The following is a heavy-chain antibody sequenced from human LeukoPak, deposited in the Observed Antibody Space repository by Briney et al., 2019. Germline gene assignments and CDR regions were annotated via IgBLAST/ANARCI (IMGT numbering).Heavy chain of an antibody. CDR2: TYYRSTLCA. Sequence: SQTLSLTCAISGDSVSSSSSTWTWLRQSPSRGLEGQGSTYYRSTLCADFAGPVNTRVSNNPDTSKHQVSLQLNSVTPVDSPADDCARWSDGYGMDVWGQGTTVTVSS. V-gene: IGHV6-1*01. CDR3: ARWSDGYGMDV. D-gene: IGHD1-26*01. CDR1: GDSVSSSSST. J-gene: IGHJ6*01.